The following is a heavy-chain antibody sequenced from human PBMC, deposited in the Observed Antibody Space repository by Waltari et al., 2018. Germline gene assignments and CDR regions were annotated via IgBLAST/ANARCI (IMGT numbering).Heavy chain of an antibody. Sequence: QVQLQQWGAGLLKPSETLSLTCAVYGGSFSGYYWSWIRQPPGKGLEWIGEINHSGSTNYNPSLKSRVTISVDTSKNQFSLKLSSVTAADTAVYYCAGKSSSWYSYWGQGTLVTVSS. V-gene: IGHV4-34*01. D-gene: IGHD6-13*01. CDR3: AGKSSSWYSY. CDR2: INHSGST. CDR1: GGSFSGYY. J-gene: IGHJ4*02.